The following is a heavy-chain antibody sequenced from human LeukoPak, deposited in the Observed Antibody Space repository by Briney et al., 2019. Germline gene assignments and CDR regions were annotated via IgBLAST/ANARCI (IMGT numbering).Heavy chain of an antibody. D-gene: IGHD7-27*01. J-gene: IGHJ3*01. V-gene: IGHV3-48*02. CDR1: AFTFSDYS. Sequence: PGGSLRLSCAASAFTFSDYSMSWVCRAPGKGLEWISYIDTSSSTMYYADSVMGRFTISRDNAKESLYLQMNSLRDEDTAVYYCAREDDSWGPNNLDLWGQGTMVTVSS. CDR2: IDTSSSTM. CDR3: AREDDSWGPNNLDL.